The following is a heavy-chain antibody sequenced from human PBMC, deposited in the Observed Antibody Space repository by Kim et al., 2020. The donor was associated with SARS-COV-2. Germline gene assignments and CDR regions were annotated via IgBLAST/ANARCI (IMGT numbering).Heavy chain of an antibody. CDR1: GFTFSSYA. CDR2: ISFDGREK. Sequence: GGSLRLSCAASGFTFSSYAVHWVRQAPGKGLDWVAVISFDGREKYYADSVRGRFTISRDNSKNTLDLQMSSLRREDTAVYFCARDLFQSTTLVDNWFDTWGQGTLVIVSS. V-gene: IGHV3-30*04. D-gene: IGHD1-7*01. CDR3: ARDLFQSTTLVDNWFDT. J-gene: IGHJ5*02.